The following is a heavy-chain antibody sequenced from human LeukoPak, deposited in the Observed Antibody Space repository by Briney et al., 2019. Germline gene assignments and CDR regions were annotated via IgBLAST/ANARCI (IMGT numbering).Heavy chain of an antibody. J-gene: IGHJ4*02. D-gene: IGHD1-26*01. V-gene: IGHV3-9*01. Sequence: PGRSLRLSCAASGFTFDDYAMHWVRQAPGKGLEWVSGISWNSGSIGYADSVKGRFTISRDNAKNSLYLQMNSLRAEDTALYYCAKDIGYRGSYIFDYGAQEPRVTVPS. CDR2: ISWNSGSI. CDR3: AKDIGYRGSYIFDY. CDR1: GFTFDDYA.